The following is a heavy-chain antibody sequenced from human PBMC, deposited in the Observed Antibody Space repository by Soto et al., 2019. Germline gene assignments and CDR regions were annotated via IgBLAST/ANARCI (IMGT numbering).Heavy chain of an antibody. CDR3: ARDQTGYITMVRGVKNWFDP. CDR1: GYTFTSYA. Sequence: ASVKVSCKASGYTFTSYAMHWVRQAPGQRLEWMGWINAGNGNTKYSQKFQGRVTITRDTSASTAYMELSSLRSEDTAVYYCARDQTGYITMVRGVKNWFDPWGQGTLVTVSS. J-gene: IGHJ5*02. D-gene: IGHD3-10*01. V-gene: IGHV1-3*01. CDR2: INAGNGNT.